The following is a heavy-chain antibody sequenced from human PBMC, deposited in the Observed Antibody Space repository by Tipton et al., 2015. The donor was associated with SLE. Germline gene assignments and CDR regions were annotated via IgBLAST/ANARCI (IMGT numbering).Heavy chain of an antibody. D-gene: IGHD4-11*01. Sequence: TLSLTCTVSGGSISSSSYYWGWIRQPPGKGLEWIGEINHSGSSNYNPSLKSRVTISVDTSKNQFSLKLTSVTAADTAVYYCARQRHSNYVPLYYYYMDVWGKGTTVTISS. V-gene: IGHV4-39*01. CDR2: INHSGSS. J-gene: IGHJ6*03. CDR3: ARQRHSNYVPLYYYYMDV. CDR1: GGSISSSSYY.